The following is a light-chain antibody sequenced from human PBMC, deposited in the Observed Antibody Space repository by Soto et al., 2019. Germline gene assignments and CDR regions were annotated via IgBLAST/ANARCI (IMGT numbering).Light chain of an antibody. V-gene: IGKV3-20*01. J-gene: IGKJ4*01. Sequence: TRWFRASQSVRTKLAWYQQKAGQAPRLLIYGASTRATGIPDRFIASGSGTDFSVSIISLEPEEFVGYYSQQAGRLLNLGGGTKVDIK. CDR2: GAS. CDR3: QQAGRLLN. CDR1: QSVRTK.